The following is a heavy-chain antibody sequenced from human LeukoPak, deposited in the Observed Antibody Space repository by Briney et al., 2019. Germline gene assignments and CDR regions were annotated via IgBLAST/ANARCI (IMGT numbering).Heavy chain of an antibody. CDR3: AKDDGSSWYLVVVYYYVMDV. V-gene: IGHV3-30*18. D-gene: IGHD6-13*01. CDR1: GFTFSSYG. Sequence: PGRSLRLSCAASGFTFSSYGMHSVRQAPGKGLEWVAAISYDGSNKYYADSVKGRFTISRDNSNNTLYLQLNTLRAEDTAAYYCAKDDGSSWYLVVVYYYVMDVGGQGTTVTVSS. CDR2: ISYDGSNK. J-gene: IGHJ6*02.